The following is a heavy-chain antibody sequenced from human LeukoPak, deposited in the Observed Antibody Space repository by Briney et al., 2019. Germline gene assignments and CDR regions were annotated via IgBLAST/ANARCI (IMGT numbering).Heavy chain of an antibody. CDR3: AKVDTAMGSLDAFDI. D-gene: IGHD5-18*01. Sequence: GSLRLSCAASGFTFSSYSMNWVRQAPGKGLEWVSSISSSSSYIYYADSVKGRFTISRDNAKNSLYLQMNSLRAEDTAVYYCAKVDTAMGSLDAFDIWGQGTMITVSS. CDR2: ISSSSSYI. V-gene: IGHV3-21*01. CDR1: GFTFSSYS. J-gene: IGHJ3*02.